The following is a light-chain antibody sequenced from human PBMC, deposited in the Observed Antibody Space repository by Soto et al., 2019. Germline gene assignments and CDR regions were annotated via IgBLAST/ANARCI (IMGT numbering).Light chain of an antibody. CDR2: FNN. CDR1: SSNIGAGYD. J-gene: IGLJ2*01. V-gene: IGLV1-40*01. CDR3: QPYDSTLSGVV. Sequence: QSVLTQPPSVSGAPGQRVTISCTGSSSNIGAGYDVHWYQHLPGTAPKLLIYFNNNRPSGVPDRFSGSKSGTSASLAITGLRPEDEASYFCQPYDSTLSGVVFGGGTKLTVL.